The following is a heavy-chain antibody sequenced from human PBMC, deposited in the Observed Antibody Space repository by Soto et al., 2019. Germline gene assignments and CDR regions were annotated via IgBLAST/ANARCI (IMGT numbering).Heavy chain of an antibody. J-gene: IGHJ4*02. CDR2: INPYNGNT. CDR1: GYTFTNYG. CDR3: ARVPTDSSGYYKYYFGY. V-gene: IGHV1-18*04. Sequence: ASVKVSCKASGYTFTNYGIIWQRQAPGQGLEWMGWINPYNGNTNYAQRVQGRVTMTTDTSTSTAYMELRSLRSDDTAVYYCARVPTDSSGYYKYYFGYWGQGTLVTVSS. D-gene: IGHD3-22*01.